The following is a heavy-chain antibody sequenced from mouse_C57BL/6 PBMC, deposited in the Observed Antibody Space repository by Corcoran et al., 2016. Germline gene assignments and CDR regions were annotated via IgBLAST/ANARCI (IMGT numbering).Heavy chain of an antibody. CDR3: ARVRWLPDY. D-gene: IGHD2-3*01. V-gene: IGHV1-26*01. CDR2: INPNNGGT. CDR1: GYTFTDYY. Sequence: EVQLQQSGPELVKPGASVKISCKASGYTFTDYYMNWVKQSHGKSLEWIGDINPNNGGTSYNQKFKGKATLTVDKSSSTAYMELRSLTSEDSAVYYCARVRWLPDYWGQGTTLTVSS. J-gene: IGHJ2*01.